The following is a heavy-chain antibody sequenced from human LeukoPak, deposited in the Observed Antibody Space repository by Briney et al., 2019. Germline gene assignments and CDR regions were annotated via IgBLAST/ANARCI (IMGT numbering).Heavy chain of an antibody. CDR3: ARGSGGLGIFDY. D-gene: IGHD7-27*01. Sequence: ASVKVSCKASGYTFTGYYMHWVRQAPGQGLEWMGRINPNSGGTNYAQKFQGRVTMTRDTSISTAYMELSRLRSDDTAVYYCARGSGGLGIFDYWGQGTLVTVSS. J-gene: IGHJ4*02. CDR1: GYTFTGYY. V-gene: IGHV1-2*06. CDR2: INPNSGGT.